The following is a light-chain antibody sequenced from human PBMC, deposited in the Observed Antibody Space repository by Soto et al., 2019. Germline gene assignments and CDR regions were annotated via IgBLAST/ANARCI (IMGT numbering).Light chain of an antibody. CDR1: QGISNY. V-gene: IGKV1-6*01. J-gene: IGKJ1*01. CDR3: LPDYNSPWT. CDR2: GAA. Sequence: ATQMTQSPSSLSASVGDRVTISCRASQGISNYLAWYQQRPGKAPKLLIFGAATLQSGVPSRFSASGSGPDFTPTISSLQPEDFVTYYCLPDYNSPWTSGQGTNVHI.